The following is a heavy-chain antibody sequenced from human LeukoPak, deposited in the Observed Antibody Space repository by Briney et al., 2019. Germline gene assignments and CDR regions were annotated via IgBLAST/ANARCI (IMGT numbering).Heavy chain of an antibody. CDR3: AKDPRGSLERRGHFDF. Sequence: GGSLRLSCAASGFAFDIYAMTLVRQAPGKGLELVSGISAGGSSTYYADSVKGRFTISRDNSKNTVYLQMNSLRGEDTAVYYCAKDPRGSLERRGHFDFWGQGTLVTVSS. CDR1: GFAFDIYA. CDR2: ISAGGSST. D-gene: IGHD1-1*01. V-gene: IGHV3-23*01. J-gene: IGHJ4*02.